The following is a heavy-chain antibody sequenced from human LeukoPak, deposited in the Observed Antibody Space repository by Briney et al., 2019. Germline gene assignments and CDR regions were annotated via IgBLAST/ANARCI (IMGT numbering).Heavy chain of an antibody. CDR1: GFTFSTYW. J-gene: IGHJ1*01. V-gene: IGHV3-74*01. CDR2: IKSDGST. Sequence: PVGSLRLSCAASGFTFSTYWMHWVRQAPGKGLVWVLRIKSDGSTNYADSVKGRFTISRDNAKDTVSLQMNSLRPEDTGVYYCARAPSEIGGYYPEYFRHWGQGTLVTVSS. D-gene: IGHD3-22*01. CDR3: ARAPSEIGGYYPEYFRH.